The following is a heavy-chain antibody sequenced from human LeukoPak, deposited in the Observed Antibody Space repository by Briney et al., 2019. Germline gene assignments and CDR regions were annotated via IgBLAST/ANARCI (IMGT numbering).Heavy chain of an antibody. Sequence: SETLSLTCTVSSGSISSSSHCWGWIRQPPGKGLEWIGSIYYSGTTYYNPSLKSRVTISVDTSKNQISLKMSPVTAADTAVYYCARSSYNSGRRFDYWGQGTLVTVSS. CDR1: SGSISSSSHC. J-gene: IGHJ4*02. CDR3: ARSSYNSGRRFDY. D-gene: IGHD3-10*01. CDR2: IYYSGTT. V-gene: IGHV4-39*01.